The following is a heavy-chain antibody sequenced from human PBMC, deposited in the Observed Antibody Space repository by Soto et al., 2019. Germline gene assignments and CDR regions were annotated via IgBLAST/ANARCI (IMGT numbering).Heavy chain of an antibody. V-gene: IGHV3-7*01. CDR3: AKQAGYSSDPFDY. Sequence: GGSLRLSCAASGFTFSTYWMSWVRQAPGKGLEWVANIKQDGSEKYYVDSVKGRFTISRDNAKDSLYLQMNSLRAEDTAVYYCAKQAGYSSDPFDYWGQKTQVTVSS. CDR1: GFTFSTYW. D-gene: IGHD6-19*01. J-gene: IGHJ4*02. CDR2: IKQDGSEK.